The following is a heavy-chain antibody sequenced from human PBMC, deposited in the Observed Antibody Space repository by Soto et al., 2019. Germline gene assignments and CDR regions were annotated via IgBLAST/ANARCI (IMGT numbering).Heavy chain of an antibody. Sequence: XESLKNSCKGSGYSFTSYWIGWLRQMPGKGLEWMGIIYPGDSDTRYSPSFQGQVTISADKSISTAYLQWSSLKASDTAMYYCARHGTFAAAGTNYYYGMDVWGQGTTVTVSS. CDR2: IYPGDSDT. D-gene: IGHD6-13*01. V-gene: IGHV5-51*01. CDR1: GYSFTSYW. J-gene: IGHJ6*02. CDR3: ARHGTFAAAGTNYYYGMDV.